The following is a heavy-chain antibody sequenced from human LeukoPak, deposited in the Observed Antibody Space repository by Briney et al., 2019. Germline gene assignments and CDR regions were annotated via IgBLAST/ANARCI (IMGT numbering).Heavy chain of an antibody. J-gene: IGHJ4*02. V-gene: IGHV4-38-2*02. Sequence: PSETLSLTCAVSGYSIGSDYYWGWIRQPPGKGLEWIGSIYHSGSTQYNPSLKSRVTISIDTSKNQISLKLSSVTAADTAVYYCAREPSIRDGYNHDGYWGQGTLVTVSS. CDR1: GYSIGSDYY. D-gene: IGHD5-24*01. CDR3: AREPSIRDGYNHDGY. CDR2: IYHSGST.